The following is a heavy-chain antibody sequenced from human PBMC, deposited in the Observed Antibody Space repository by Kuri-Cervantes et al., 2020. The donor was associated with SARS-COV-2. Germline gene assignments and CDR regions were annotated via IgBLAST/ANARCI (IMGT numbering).Heavy chain of an antibody. CDR1: GYTFTSYY. Sequence: ASVKVSCKASGYTFTSYYMHWVRQAPGQRLEWMGIINPSGGSTSYAQKFQGRVTMTTDTSTNTAYMELRSLTSDDTAVYYCARNPSDPGTTYRFDPWGQGTLVTVSS. D-gene: IGHD1-7*01. V-gene: IGHV1-46*01. J-gene: IGHJ5*02. CDR2: INPSGGST. CDR3: ARNPSDPGTTYRFDP.